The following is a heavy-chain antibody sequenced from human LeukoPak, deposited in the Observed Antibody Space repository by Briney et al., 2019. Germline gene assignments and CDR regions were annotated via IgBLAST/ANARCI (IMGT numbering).Heavy chain of an antibody. V-gene: IGHV1-24*01. Sequence: ASVKVSCKVSGYTLTELSMHWVRQAPGKGLEWMGGFDPEDGETIYAQKFQGRVTMTEDTSTDTAYMELSSLRSEDTAVYYCATEVVRGYSYGSPMDVWGKGTTVTVSS. CDR3: ATEVVRGYSYGSPMDV. J-gene: IGHJ6*04. CDR1: GYTLTELS. D-gene: IGHD5-18*01. CDR2: FDPEDGET.